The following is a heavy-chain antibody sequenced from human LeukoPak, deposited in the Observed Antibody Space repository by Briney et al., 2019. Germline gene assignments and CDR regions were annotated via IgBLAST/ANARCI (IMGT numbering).Heavy chain of an antibody. CDR2: LKPNSGGT. CDR3: ARSGYNHHLDY. V-gene: IGHV1-2*02. J-gene: IGHJ4*02. D-gene: IGHD5-12*01. CDR1: GYTFTDYY. Sequence: ASVKVSCKASGYTFTDYYIHWVRQAPGQGLEWMGWLKPNSGGTHYAQTFQGRVTMTRNTSITTAYLRLSRRRSDDTAGYYGARSGYNHHLDYWGQGTLVTVSS.